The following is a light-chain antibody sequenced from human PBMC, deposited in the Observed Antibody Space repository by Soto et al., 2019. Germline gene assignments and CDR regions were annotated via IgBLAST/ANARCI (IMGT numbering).Light chain of an antibody. V-gene: IGLV1-40*01. J-gene: IGLJ1*01. CDR3: QSYDSSLVPFYV. CDR2: GNN. CDR1: SSNIGGGYD. Sequence: QSVLSQPPSVSGAPGQRVTISCTGTSSNIGGGYDVHWYQQLPGTAPKLLISGNNNRPSGVADRFSGSRSGASASLALTGLQAEDEADYFCQSYDSSLVPFYVFGTGTKVTV.